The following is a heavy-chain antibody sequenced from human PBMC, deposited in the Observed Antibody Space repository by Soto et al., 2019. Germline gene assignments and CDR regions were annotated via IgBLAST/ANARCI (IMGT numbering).Heavy chain of an antibody. D-gene: IGHD2-2*01. CDR2: IYPGDSDT. CDR3: ARQHPVVVVPAAKNYYYGMDV. CDR1: GYSFTSYW. J-gene: IGHJ6*02. V-gene: IGHV5-51*01. Sequence: PGESLKISCQGSGYSFTSYWIHWVRQMPGEGLEWMGIIYPGDSDTRYSPSFQGQVTISADKSISTAYLQWSSLKASDTAMYYCARQHPVVVVPAAKNYYYGMDVWGQGTTVTVSS.